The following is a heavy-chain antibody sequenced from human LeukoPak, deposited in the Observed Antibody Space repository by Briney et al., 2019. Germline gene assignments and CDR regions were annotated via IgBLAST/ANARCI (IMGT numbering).Heavy chain of an antibody. CDR1: GYTFTSYG. CDR2: ISAYNGNT. V-gene: IGHV1-18*01. J-gene: IGHJ4*02. D-gene: IGHD2-2*01. CDR3: ARDYCSSTSCLFDY. Sequence: GASVKVSCKASGYTFTSYGISWVRQAPGQGLEWMGWISAYNGNTNYAQKFQGRVTMTRDTSISTAYVELSRLRSDDTAVHYCARDYCSSTSCLFDYWGQGTLVTVSS.